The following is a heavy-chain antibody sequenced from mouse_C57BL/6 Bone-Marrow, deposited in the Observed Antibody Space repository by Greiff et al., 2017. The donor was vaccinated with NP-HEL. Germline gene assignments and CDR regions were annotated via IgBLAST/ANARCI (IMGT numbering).Heavy chain of an antibody. CDR2: IYPRDGST. D-gene: IGHD1-1*01. J-gene: IGHJ1*03. CDR1: GYTFTDHT. V-gene: IGHV1-78*01. CDR3: ARRGDYYYGSAWYFDV. Sequence: VQRVESDAELVKPGASVKISCKVSGYTFTDHTIHWMKQRPEQGLEWIGYIYPRDGSTKYNEKFKGKATLTADKSSSTAYMQLNSLTSEDSAVYFCARRGDYYYGSAWYFDVWGTGTTVTVSS.